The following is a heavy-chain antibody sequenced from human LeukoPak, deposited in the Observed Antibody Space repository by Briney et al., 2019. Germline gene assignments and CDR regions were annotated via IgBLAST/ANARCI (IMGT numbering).Heavy chain of an antibody. CDR1: GFMFEDYG. Sequence: GGSLRLSCVGSGFMFEDYGMHWVRQAPGKGLEWVSGISYNGGSSYYADSVKGRFSISRDNGKHSLYLQMNSLRAEDTALYYCAKVGYDSSGYYPLYYFDYWGQGTLVTVSS. J-gene: IGHJ4*02. CDR3: AKVGYDSSGYYPLYYFDY. D-gene: IGHD3-22*01. V-gene: IGHV3-9*01. CDR2: ISYNGGSS.